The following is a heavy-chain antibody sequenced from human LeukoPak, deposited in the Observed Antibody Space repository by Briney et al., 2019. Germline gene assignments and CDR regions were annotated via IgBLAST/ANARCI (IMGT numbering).Heavy chain of an antibody. CDR1: GFTVSSNY. V-gene: IGHV3-53*01. D-gene: IGHD6-13*01. J-gene: IGHJ4*02. Sequence: GGSLRLSCAASGFTVSSNYMSWVRQAPGKGLEWVSVIYSGGSTYYADSVKGRFTISRDNSKNTLYLQMNSLRAEDTAVYYCAKDGLIAAAGTFDYWGQGTLVTVSS. CDR3: AKDGLIAAAGTFDY. CDR2: IYSGGST.